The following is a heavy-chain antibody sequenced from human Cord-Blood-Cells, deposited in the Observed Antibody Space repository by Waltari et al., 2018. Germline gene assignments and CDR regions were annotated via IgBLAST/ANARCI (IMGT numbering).Heavy chain of an antibody. D-gene: IGHD3-10*01. CDR3: ARVRVGTMVRGVIPYFDY. V-gene: IGHV4-38-2*02. CDR2: IYHSGST. J-gene: IGHJ4*02. CDR1: GYSISSGYY. Sequence: QVQLQESGPGLVKPSETLSLTCTVSGYSISSGYYWGWIRQPPGKGLAWIGSIYHSGSTYDTPSLRSRVTISVDTSKNQFSLKLSSVTAADTAVYYCARVRVGTMVRGVIPYFDYWGQGTLVTVSS.